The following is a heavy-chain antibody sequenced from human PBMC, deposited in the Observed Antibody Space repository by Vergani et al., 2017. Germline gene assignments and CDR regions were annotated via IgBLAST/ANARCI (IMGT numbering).Heavy chain of an antibody. V-gene: IGHV4-39*07. CDR1: GGSISSSSYY. D-gene: IGHD4-17*01. CDR2: IYYSGST. Sequence: QLQLQESGPGLVKPSETLSLTCTVSGGSISSSSYYWGWIRQPPGKGLEWIGSIYYSGSTYYNPSLKSRVTISVDTSKNQFSLKLSAVTAADTAVYYCARAEWKATVTPFDYWGQGTLVTVSS. J-gene: IGHJ4*02. CDR3: ARAEWKATVTPFDY.